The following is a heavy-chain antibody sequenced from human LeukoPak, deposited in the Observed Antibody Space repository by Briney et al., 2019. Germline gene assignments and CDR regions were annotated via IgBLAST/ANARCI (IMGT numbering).Heavy chain of an antibody. CDR3: ARDATGPHY. CDR1: GFTFNSYV. D-gene: IGHD3-9*01. CDR2: IWFDGDIK. V-gene: IGHV3-33*01. J-gene: IGHJ4*02. Sequence: GGSLRLSCSASGFTFNSYVMHWVRQAPGKGLEWVAVIWFDGDIKYYADSVKGRFTISRDNSKNTMNLQMTSLRAEDTAVYYCARDATGPHYWGQGTLVTVSS.